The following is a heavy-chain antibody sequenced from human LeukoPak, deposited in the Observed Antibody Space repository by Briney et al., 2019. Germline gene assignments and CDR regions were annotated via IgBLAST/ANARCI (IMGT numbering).Heavy chain of an antibody. CDR3: ARSRWLLRYYFDY. D-gene: IGHD5-24*01. Sequence: SVKVSCNSSGGTFSSYAISWVRQPPGQGLEWMGRIIPILGIANYAQKFQGRVTITADKSTSTAYMELSSLRSEDTAVYYCARSRWLLRYYFDYWGQGTLVTVSS. CDR2: IIPILGIA. CDR1: GGTFSSYA. J-gene: IGHJ4*02. V-gene: IGHV1-69*04.